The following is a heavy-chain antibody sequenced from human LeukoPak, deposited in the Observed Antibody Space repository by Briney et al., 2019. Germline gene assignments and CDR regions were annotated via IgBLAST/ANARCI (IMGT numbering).Heavy chain of an antibody. Sequence: SGGSLRRSCAASGFTFSSYAMSWVRQAPGKGLEWVSAVSSSGGSTYYADSVKGRFTISRDNSKSALYLQMSSLRAEDPAVYYCAKDGVGANDYWGQGTLVTVSS. CDR3: AKDGVGANDY. CDR1: GFTFSSYA. J-gene: IGHJ4*02. D-gene: IGHD1-26*01. CDR2: VSSSGGST. V-gene: IGHV3-23*01.